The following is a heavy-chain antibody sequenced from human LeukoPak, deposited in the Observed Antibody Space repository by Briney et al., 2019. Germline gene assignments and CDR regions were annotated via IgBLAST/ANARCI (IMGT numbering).Heavy chain of an antibody. V-gene: IGHV4-34*01. J-gene: IGHJ5*02. CDR1: GGSFSGYY. CDR2: INHSGST. Sequence: SETLSLTCAVYGGSFSGYYWSWIRQPPGKGLEWIGEINHSGSTNYNPSLKSRVTISVDTSKNQFSLKLSSVTAADTAVYYCARGKIRRDYYGSGSYSWFDPWGQGTLVTVSS. CDR3: ARGKIRRDYYGSGSYSWFDP. D-gene: IGHD3-10*01.